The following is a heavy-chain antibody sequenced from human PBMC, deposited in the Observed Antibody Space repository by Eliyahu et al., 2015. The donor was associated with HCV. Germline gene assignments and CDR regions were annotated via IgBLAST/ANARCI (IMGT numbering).Heavy chain of an antibody. D-gene: IGHD3-3*01. CDR2: ISGGGSST. Sequence: EVQLLESGGGFVQPGGSLRLSCAASGFTFSSYAMSWVRQAPGKGLEWVSAISGGGSSTYYADSVKGRFTISRDNSKSTLHLQMNSLRAEDTAVYYCAETVRPSYNFWSGFVLGWGQGTLVTVSS. V-gene: IGHV3-23*01. J-gene: IGHJ4*02. CDR1: GFTFSSYA. CDR3: AETVRPSYNFWSGFVLG.